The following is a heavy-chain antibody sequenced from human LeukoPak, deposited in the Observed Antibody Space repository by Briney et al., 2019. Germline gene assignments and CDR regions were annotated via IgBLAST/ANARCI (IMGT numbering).Heavy chain of an antibody. CDR1: GGSFSGYY. V-gene: IGHV4-34*01. J-gene: IGHJ5*02. CDR3: ATLGEVLQYRHCSGGSCANWFDP. Sequence: SETLSLTCAVYGGSFSGYYWSWIRQPPGKGLEWIGEINHSGSTNYNPSLKSRVTMSVDTSKNQFSLKLSSVTAADTAVYYCATLGEVLQYRHCSGGSCANWFDPWGQGTLVTVSS. CDR2: INHSGST. D-gene: IGHD2-15*01.